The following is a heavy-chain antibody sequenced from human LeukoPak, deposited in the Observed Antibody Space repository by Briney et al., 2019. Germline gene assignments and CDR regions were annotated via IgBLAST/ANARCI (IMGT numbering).Heavy chain of an antibody. D-gene: IGHD3-22*01. Sequence: ASVKVSCKASRGSSHGMNWVRQAPGQRLEWMGGIVPFSGTPNYAQKFRGRVTITTDESTTTAYLELSSLRSGDTAVYYCASGPYYDSSGYYGYYYYYMDVWGKGTTVTVSS. CDR2: IVPFSGTP. CDR3: ASGPYYDSSGYYGYYYYYMDV. J-gene: IGHJ6*03. CDR1: RGSSHG. V-gene: IGHV1-69*05.